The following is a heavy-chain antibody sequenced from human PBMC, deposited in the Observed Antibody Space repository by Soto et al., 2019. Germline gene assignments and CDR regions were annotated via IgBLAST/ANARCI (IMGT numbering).Heavy chain of an antibody. CDR3: ARGQIRTIFGVVTKNYYYGMDV. J-gene: IGHJ6*02. V-gene: IGHV4-34*01. CDR1: GGAFSGYY. CDR2: INHSGST. D-gene: IGHD3-3*01. Sequence: SETLSPTRAVYGGAFSGYYWGWIRPPPGKGVEWIGEINHSGSTNYNPSLKSRVTISVDTSKNQFSLKLSSVTAADTAVHYCARGQIRTIFGVVTKNYYYGMDVWGQGTTVTVS.